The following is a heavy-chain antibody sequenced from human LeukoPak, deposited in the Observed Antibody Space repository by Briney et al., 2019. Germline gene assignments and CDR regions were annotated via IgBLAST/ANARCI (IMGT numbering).Heavy chain of an antibody. CDR3: ARHHRERSPRAVLDY. CDR2: IYYSGST. D-gene: IGHD1-14*01. V-gene: IGHV4-39*01. CDR1: GGSISSSSYY. Sequence: SETLSLTCTVSGGSISSSSYYWGWIRQPPGKGLEWIGSIYYSGSTYYNPSLKSRVTISVDTSKNQFSLKLSSVTAADTAVYYCARHHRERSPRAVLDYWGQGTLVTVSS. J-gene: IGHJ4*02.